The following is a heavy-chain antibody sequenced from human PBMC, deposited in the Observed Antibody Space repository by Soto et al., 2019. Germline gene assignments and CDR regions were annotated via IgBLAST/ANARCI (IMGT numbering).Heavy chain of an antibody. V-gene: IGHV4-39*01. D-gene: IGHD3-3*01. CDR1: GGSISSSSYY. Sequence: SETLSLTCTVSGGSISSSSYYWGWIRQPPGKGLEWIGSIYYSGSTYYNPSLKSRVTISVDTSKNQFSLKLSSVTAADTAVYYCARLQWLGQYDFWSGSTNWFDPWGQGTLVTVSS. CDR3: ARLQWLGQYDFWSGSTNWFDP. J-gene: IGHJ5*02. CDR2: IYYSGST.